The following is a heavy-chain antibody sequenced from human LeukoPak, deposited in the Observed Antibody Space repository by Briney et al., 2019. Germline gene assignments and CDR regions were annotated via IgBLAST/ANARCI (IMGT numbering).Heavy chain of an antibody. Sequence: SETLSLTCTVSGASISSGNYYYTWIRQPAGKGLEWLGRIYTSGTTNYNPSLKSRVTISVDTSKNQFSLKLSSVTAADTAVYYCARKHDTGVFRFDPWGQGTLVTVSS. CDR1: GASISSGNYY. D-gene: IGHD1-14*01. V-gene: IGHV4-61*02. J-gene: IGHJ5*02. CDR2: IYTSGTT. CDR3: ARKHDTGVFRFDP.